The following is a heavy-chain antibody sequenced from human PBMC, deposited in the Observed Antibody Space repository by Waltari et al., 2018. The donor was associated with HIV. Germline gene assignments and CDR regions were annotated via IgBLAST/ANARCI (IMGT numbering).Heavy chain of an antibody. J-gene: IGHJ4*02. Sequence: QVQLVESGGGVVQPGRSLRLSCAASGFTFSSYGMHWVRQAPGKGLEWVAVIWYDGSNKYYADSVKGRFTISRDNSKNTLYLQMNSLRAEDTAVYYCAREQGVVTLDYWGQGTLVTVSS. V-gene: IGHV3-33*01. CDR2: IWYDGSNK. D-gene: IGHD6-19*01. CDR3: AREQGVVTLDY. CDR1: GFTFSSYG.